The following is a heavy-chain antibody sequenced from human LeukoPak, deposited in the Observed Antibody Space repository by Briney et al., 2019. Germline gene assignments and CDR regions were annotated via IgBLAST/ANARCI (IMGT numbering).Heavy chain of an antibody. Sequence: GESLRISCKGSGYTFTSYWIGWVRQMPGKGLEWMGIIYPGDSHTRYSPPFQGQVTISADKSISTAYLQWSSLKASDTAMYYCARYFCSGDNCRFDCWGQGTLVTVSS. CDR1: GYTFTSYW. V-gene: IGHV5-51*01. CDR2: IYPGDSHT. CDR3: ARYFCSGDNCRFDC. J-gene: IGHJ4*02. D-gene: IGHD2-15*01.